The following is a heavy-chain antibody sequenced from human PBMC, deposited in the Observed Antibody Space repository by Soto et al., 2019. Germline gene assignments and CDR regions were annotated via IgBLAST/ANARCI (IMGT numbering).Heavy chain of an antibody. CDR3: ATDDYGIFPY. V-gene: IGHV1-2*02. CDR2: IDPRSGGT. CDR1: GYPFTTYY. D-gene: IGHD3-10*01. Sequence: HVQLVQSGTEVKKPGASVRVSCMVSGYPFTTYYIHWVRQAPGQGLEWMGWIDPRSGGTVYEQKFQGRVTMTRDTSISTVYMDLSGLTSDDTALYYGATDDYGIFPYWGQGSVVTVSS. J-gene: IGHJ4*02.